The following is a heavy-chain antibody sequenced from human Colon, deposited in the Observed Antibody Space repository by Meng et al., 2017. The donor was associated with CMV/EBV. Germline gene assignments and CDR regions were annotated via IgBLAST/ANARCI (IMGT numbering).Heavy chain of an antibody. CDR3: ARGSYLGAFDY. V-gene: IGHV1-18*01. CDR1: GYTFTSSG. CDR2: VTAHTGNR. J-gene: IGHJ4*02. Sequence: ASVKVSCKASGYTFTSSGISWVRQAPGQGLEWMGWVTAHTGNRNYAESLQDRVTMTADTTTNIVYMELKNLRSDDTAIYFCARGSYLGAFDYWGQGTLVTVSS. D-gene: IGHD2/OR15-2a*01.